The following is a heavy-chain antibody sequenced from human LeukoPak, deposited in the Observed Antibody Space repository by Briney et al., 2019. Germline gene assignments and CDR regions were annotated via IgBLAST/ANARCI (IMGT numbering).Heavy chain of an antibody. V-gene: IGHV3-7*01. CDR1: GFTFSSYW. CDR2: IKEDGSEK. CDR3: AREAPNTHWSNYPDY. Sequence: GGSLRFSCAASGFTFSSYWMTWVRQAPGKGLERVANIKEDGSEKYYVDSVKGRFTISRDTAKNSLYLQMNSLRAEDTAVYYCAREAPNTHWSNYPDYRGQGTLVTVSS. D-gene: IGHD3-10*01. J-gene: IGHJ4*02.